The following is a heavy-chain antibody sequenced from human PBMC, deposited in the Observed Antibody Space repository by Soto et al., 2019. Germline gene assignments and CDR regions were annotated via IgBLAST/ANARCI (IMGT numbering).Heavy chain of an antibody. J-gene: IGHJ6*02. CDR1: GFTVTAHY. D-gene: IGHD3-10*01. Sequence: EAQLVESGGGLIQPGGSLRLSCAASGFTVTAHYVAWVRQAPGRGLEWVSLFYSGGGKYYAESVKGRFTISRDTSEKTFYLQMNSLRSEDTAVYYCARSDPAYAYGLNVWGQGTTVTVSS. CDR3: ARSDPAYAYGLNV. CDR2: FYSGGGK. V-gene: IGHV3-53*01.